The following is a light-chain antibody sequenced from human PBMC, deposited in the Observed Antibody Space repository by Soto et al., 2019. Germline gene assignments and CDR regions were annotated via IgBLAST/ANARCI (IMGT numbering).Light chain of an antibody. CDR1: QDISNY. CDR3: QQYDNLPPMYP. J-gene: IGKJ2*01. CDR2: DAS. V-gene: IGKV1-33*01. Sequence: DIQMTQSPSSLSASVGDRVTITCQASQDISNYLNWYQQKPGKAPKLLIYDASNLETGVPSRFSGSGSGTDFTFTISSLQPEDIATYYCQQYDNLPPMYPLDQGTKLEIK.